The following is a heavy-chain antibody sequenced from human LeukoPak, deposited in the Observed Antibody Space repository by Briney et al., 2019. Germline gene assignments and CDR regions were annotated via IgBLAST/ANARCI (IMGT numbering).Heavy chain of an antibody. Sequence: SETLSLTCAVYGGSFSGYYWSWIRQPPGKGLEWIGEINHSGSTNYNPSLKSRVTISVDTSKNQFSLKLSSVTAADTAVYYCATRRGYSYGYSWGQGTLVTVSS. CDR3: ATRRGYSYGYS. CDR1: GGSFSGYY. D-gene: IGHD5-18*01. J-gene: IGHJ4*02. CDR2: INHSGST. V-gene: IGHV4-34*01.